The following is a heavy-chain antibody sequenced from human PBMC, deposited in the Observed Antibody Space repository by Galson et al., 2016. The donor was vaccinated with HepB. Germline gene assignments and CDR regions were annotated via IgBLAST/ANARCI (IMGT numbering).Heavy chain of an antibody. D-gene: IGHD2-2*01. CDR3: ARGYCSSTSPCVRDV. CDR1: GFTFSSFS. V-gene: IGHV3-48*02. CDR2: ISSSSNTI. J-gene: IGHJ6*02. Sequence: SLRLSCAASGFTFSSFSMNWVRQAPGKGLEWVSSISSSSNTIYYADSVKGRFTISRDNAKNSLYLQMNSLRDGDTAVYYCARGYCSSTSPCVRDVWGQGTTVTVSS.